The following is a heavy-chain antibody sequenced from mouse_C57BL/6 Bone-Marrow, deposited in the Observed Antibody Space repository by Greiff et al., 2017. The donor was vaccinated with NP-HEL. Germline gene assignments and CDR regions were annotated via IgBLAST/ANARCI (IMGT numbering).Heavy chain of an antibody. CDR3: APFYSGY. CDR2: IDPANGNT. CDR1: GYNINNTY. V-gene: IGHV14-3*01. J-gene: IGHJ2*01. Sequence: EVQLQESVAELVRPGVSVKLSCTASGYNINNTYMHWVKQRPEQGLEWIGRIDPANGNTKYAAKFKGKATITADTSSNTAYLQLSSLTSEYTAIYYWAPFYSGYWGHGTTLTVSS.